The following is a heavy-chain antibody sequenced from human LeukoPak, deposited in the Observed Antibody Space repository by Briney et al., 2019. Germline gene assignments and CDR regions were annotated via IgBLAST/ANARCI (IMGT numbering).Heavy chain of an antibody. V-gene: IGHV3-74*01. Sequence: GGSLRLSCAASGFTFSSYWMHWVRHTPGKGLVWVSRIDSDGSYTSYADSVKGRFTISRDNAKNTLYLQMYSLGAEDMAVYYCARGAPMDVWGQGTTVTVSS. J-gene: IGHJ6*02. D-gene: IGHD3-16*01. CDR3: ARGAPMDV. CDR2: IDSDGSYT. CDR1: GFTFSSYW.